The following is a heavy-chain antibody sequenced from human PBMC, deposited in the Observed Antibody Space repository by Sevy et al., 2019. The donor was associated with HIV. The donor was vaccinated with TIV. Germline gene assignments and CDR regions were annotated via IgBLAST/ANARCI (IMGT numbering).Heavy chain of an antibody. CDR1: GDTFTNNY. J-gene: IGHJ4*02. Sequence: ASVKVSCKASGDTFTNNYIHWVRQAPGQGLEWMGMVDPSAGNTTYAQKFQGRVTMTRDTSTSILYMDLSSLRSEDTAVYYCVRADPDQHVDSGGQGTLVTVSS. V-gene: IGHV1-46*01. CDR3: VRADPDQHVDS. CDR2: VDPSAGNT.